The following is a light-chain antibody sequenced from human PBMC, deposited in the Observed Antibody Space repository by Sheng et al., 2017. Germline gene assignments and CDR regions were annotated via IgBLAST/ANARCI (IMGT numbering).Light chain of an antibody. V-gene: IGKV1-17*02. J-gene: IGKJ3*01. CDR1: QAITDR. Sequence: DIQMTQSPSSVSASVGDRVIITCRASQAITDRLGWFQQKPGSAPKRLIYGVSNLQSGVPSRFSGGGSGTEFTLTISNLQPEDSATYYCQQYYSYPMSFGPGTKVDIK. CDR2: GVS. CDR3: QQYYSYPMS.